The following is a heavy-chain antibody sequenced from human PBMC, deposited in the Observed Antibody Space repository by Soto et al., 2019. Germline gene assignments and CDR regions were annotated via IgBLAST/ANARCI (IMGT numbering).Heavy chain of an antibody. V-gene: IGHV1-2*04. CDR3: ARDKVISGRNWFDP. CDR2: INPNSGGT. D-gene: IGHD2-15*01. Sequence: GASVKVSCKASGYTFTGYYMHWVRQAPGQGLEWMGWINPNSGGTNYAQKFKGWVTMTRDTSISTAYMELSRLRSDDTAVYYCARDKVISGRNWFDPWGQGTLVTVSS. J-gene: IGHJ5*02. CDR1: GYTFTGYY.